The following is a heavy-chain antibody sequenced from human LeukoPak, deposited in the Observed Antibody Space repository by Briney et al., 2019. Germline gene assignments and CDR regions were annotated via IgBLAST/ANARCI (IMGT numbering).Heavy chain of an antibody. Sequence: GGSLRLSCTASGFTFGDYAMSWVRQAPGKGLEWVGFIRSKAYGGTTEYAASVKGRFTISRDDSKSIAYLQMNSLQTEDTAVYYCTTPLGVGAISGVAYWGQGTLVTVSS. J-gene: IGHJ4*02. CDR1: GFTFGDYA. D-gene: IGHD1-26*01. CDR3: TTPLGVGAISGVAY. CDR2: IRSKAYGGTT. V-gene: IGHV3-49*04.